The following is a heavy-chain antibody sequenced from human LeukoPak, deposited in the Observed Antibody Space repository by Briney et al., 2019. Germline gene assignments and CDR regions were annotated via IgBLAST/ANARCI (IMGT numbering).Heavy chain of an antibody. D-gene: IGHD3-22*01. CDR3: ARVVTEHYYDSSGYYPFDY. CDR1: GYTFTSYY. Sequence: ASLKVSCKASGYTFTSYYMHWVRHAPGQGLEWMGIINPSGGSTSYAQKFQGRVTMTRDTSTSTVYMELSSLRSEDTAVYYCARVVTEHYYDSSGYYPFDYWGQGTLVTVSS. CDR2: INPSGGST. V-gene: IGHV1-46*01. J-gene: IGHJ4*02.